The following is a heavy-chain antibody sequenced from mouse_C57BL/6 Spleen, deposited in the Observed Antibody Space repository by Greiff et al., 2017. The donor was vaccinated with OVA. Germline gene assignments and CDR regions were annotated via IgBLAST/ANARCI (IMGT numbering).Heavy chain of an antibody. J-gene: IGHJ3*01. V-gene: IGHV1-55*01. Sequence: QVQLQQPGAELVKPGASVKMSCKASGYTFTSYWITWVKQRPGQGLEWIGDIYPGSGRTNYNEKFKSKATLTVDTSSSTAYMQLSSLTSEDSAVYYCASQIYYYGSSSAYWGQGTLVTVSA. CDR3: ASQIYYYGSSSAY. D-gene: IGHD1-1*01. CDR2: IYPGSGRT. CDR1: GYTFTSYW.